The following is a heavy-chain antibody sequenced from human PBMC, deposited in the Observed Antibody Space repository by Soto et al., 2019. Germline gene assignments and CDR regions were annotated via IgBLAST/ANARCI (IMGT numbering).Heavy chain of an antibody. J-gene: IGHJ4*02. CDR1: GFTFSSYA. Sequence: EVQLLESGGGLVQPGGSLRLSCAASGFTFSSYAMRWVRQAPVKGLEWVSAISGSGDSTYYADSAKGRFTISRDNSKYTLYLQMNSLRAEDTAVYYWARRGSGSYYDYWGQGTLVTVSS. CDR2: ISGSGDST. D-gene: IGHD1-26*01. CDR3: ARRGSGSYYDY. V-gene: IGHV3-23*01.